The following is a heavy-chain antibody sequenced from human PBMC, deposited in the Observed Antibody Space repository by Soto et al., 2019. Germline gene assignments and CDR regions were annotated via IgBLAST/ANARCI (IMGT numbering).Heavy chain of an antibody. V-gene: IGHV3-23*01. CDR1: GLTFSSYA. D-gene: IGHD5-12*01. CDR3: AKLGRRGYSGYGSHFDY. J-gene: IGHJ4*02. Sequence: GGSLRLSCAASGLTFSSYAMSWVRQAPGKGLEWVSAISGSGGSTYYADSVKGRFTISRDNSKNTLYLQMNSLRAEDTAVYYYAKLGRRGYSGYGSHFDYWGQGTLVTAPQ. CDR2: ISGSGGST.